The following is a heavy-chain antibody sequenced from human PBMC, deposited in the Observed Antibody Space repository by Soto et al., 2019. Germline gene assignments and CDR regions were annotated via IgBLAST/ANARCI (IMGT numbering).Heavy chain of an antibody. CDR1: GITVTSNY. Sequence: GGSLRLSCAASGITVTSNYMNWVRQAPGKGPEWVSLIYSGGSTDYADSVKGRFTISRGNSKNSLFLQMNSLRAEDTAVYYCARAAKTYSAFDIWGQGTMVTVSS. CDR2: IYSGGST. D-gene: IGHD2-15*01. CDR3: ARAAKTYSAFDI. J-gene: IGHJ3*02. V-gene: IGHV3-66*01.